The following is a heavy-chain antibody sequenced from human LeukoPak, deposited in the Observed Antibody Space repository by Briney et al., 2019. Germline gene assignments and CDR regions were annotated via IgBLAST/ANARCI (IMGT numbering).Heavy chain of an antibody. V-gene: IGHV3-30*03. J-gene: IGHJ4*02. Sequence: GGSLRLSCAASGFTFSSYGMHWVRQAPGKGLEWVAVISYDGSNKYYADSVKGRFTISRDNSKNTLYLQMNSLRAEDTAVYYCARDLYRIVVVPHYFDYWGQGTLVTVSS. CDR2: ISYDGSNK. D-gene: IGHD3-22*01. CDR1: GFTFSSYG. CDR3: ARDLYRIVVVPHYFDY.